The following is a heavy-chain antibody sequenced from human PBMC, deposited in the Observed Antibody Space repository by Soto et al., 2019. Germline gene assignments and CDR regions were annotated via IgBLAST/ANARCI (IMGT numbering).Heavy chain of an antibody. J-gene: IGHJ6*02. V-gene: IGHV3-30*03. CDR1: GFTFGQFA. D-gene: IGHD3-3*01. Sequence: GGSLRLSCAASGFTFGQFAIHWVRQAPGKGLEWVAVTSFDGSDKYYGESVKGRFFISRDSSKNTLNLQMDSLRPDDTAVYYCARGWRTRRVADIFYKYYYYGLDVWGQGTTVTVSS. CDR2: TSFDGSDK. CDR3: ARGWRTRRVADIFYKYYYYGLDV.